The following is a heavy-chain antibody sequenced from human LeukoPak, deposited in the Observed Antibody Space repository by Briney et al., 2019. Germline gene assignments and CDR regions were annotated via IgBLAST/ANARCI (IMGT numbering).Heavy chain of an antibody. CDR2: ISSSGSTI. J-gene: IGHJ6*04. CDR3: AELGITMIGGV. CDR1: GFTFSSYE. D-gene: IGHD3-10*02. V-gene: IGHV3-48*03. Sequence: GGSLRLSCAASGFTFSSYEMNWVRQAPGKGLEWVSYISSSGSTIYYADSVKGRFTISRDNAKNSLYLQMNSLRAEDTAVYYCAELGITMIGGVWGIGTTVTISS.